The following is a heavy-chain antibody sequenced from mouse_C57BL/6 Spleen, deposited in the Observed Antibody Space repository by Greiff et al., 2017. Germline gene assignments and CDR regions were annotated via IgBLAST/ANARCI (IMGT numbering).Heavy chain of an antibody. J-gene: IGHJ2*01. V-gene: IGHV2-2*01. CDR2: IWSGGST. D-gene: IGHD2-2*01. CDR1: GFSFTSYG. CDR3: ARNGRGYDVYCDY. Sequence: VQLQQSGPGLVQPSQSLSITCTVSGFSFTSYGVHWVRQSPGKGLEWLGVIWSGGSTAHNAAFIARLSISKDNSKSQVFLKMNSLQADDTAIYYCARNGRGYDVYCDYWGKGTTLTGAS.